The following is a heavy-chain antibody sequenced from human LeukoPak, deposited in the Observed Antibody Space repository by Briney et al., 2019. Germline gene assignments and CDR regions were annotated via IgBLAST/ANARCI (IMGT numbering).Heavy chain of an antibody. CDR1: GGTFSSYA. J-gene: IGHJ4*02. CDR3: ARAMTATYCSGGSCLSY. V-gene: IGHV1-69*04. D-gene: IGHD2-15*01. Sequence: SVKVSCKASGGTFSSYAISWVRQAPGQGLEWMGRIIPIFGIANYAQKFQGRVTITADKSTSTAYMELSSLRSEDTAVYYCARAMTATYCSGGSCLSYWGQGTLVTVSS. CDR2: IIPIFGIA.